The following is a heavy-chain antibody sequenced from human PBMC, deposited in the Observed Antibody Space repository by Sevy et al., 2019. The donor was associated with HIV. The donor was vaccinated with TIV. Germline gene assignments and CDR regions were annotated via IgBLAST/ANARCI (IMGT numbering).Heavy chain of an antibody. J-gene: IGHJ4*02. V-gene: IGHV3-49*03. CDR1: GFTFGDYA. CDR3: TRDIPSPSVTTMHHGELFVY. D-gene: IGHD4-4*01. CDR2: IRSKAYGGTT. Sequence: GGSLRLSCTASGFTFGDYAMSWFRQAPGKGLEWVGFIRSKAYGGTTEYAASVKGRFTISRDDSKSIAYLRMNSLKTEDTAVYYCTRDIPSPSVTTMHHGELFVYWGQGTLVTVS.